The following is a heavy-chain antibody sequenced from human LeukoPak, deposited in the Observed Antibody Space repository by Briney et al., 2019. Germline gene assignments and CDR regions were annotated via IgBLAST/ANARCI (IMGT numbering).Heavy chain of an antibody. D-gene: IGHD2-2*02. CDR3: ARSGYCSSTSCYNVQTFDY. CDR1: GGSFSGYY. Sequence: PSETLSLTCAVYGGSFSGYYWSWIRQPPGKGLEWIGEINHSGSTNYNPSLKSRVTISVDTSKNQFSLKLSSVTAADRAVYYCARSGYCSSTSCYNVQTFDYWGQGTLVTVSS. V-gene: IGHV4-34*01. CDR2: INHSGST. J-gene: IGHJ4*02.